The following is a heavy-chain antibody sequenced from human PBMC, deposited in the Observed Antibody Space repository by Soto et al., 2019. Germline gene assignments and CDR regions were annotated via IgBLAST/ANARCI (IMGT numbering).Heavy chain of an antibody. J-gene: IGHJ5*02. CDR1: GDSISSGGYY. CDR3: ARGGSSSSGFDP. CDR2: IYYSGNS. Sequence: QVQLQESGPGLVKPSQTLSLTCSVSGDSISSGGYYWSWIRQYPGKGLEWIGYIYYSGNSYYNPYRKSRVTILVDTSTKQFALKLTSVTAADTAVYFCARGGSSSSGFDPWGQGIPVTVSS. D-gene: IGHD6-6*01. V-gene: IGHV4-31*03.